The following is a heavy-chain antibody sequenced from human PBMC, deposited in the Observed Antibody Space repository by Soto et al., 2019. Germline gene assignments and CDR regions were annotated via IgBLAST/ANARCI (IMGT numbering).Heavy chain of an antibody. Sequence: GGSLRLSCVASGFTFSDYAMTWVRQAPGKGLEWVATISATGGNIEYTDSLKGRFTISRDNSKNTLYLQMNSLRAEDTAVYYCARDRSPIAAAGFDYWGQGTLVTVSS. J-gene: IGHJ4*02. D-gene: IGHD6-13*01. CDR3: ARDRSPIAAAGFDY. V-gene: IGHV3-23*01. CDR1: GFTFSDYA. CDR2: ISATGGNI.